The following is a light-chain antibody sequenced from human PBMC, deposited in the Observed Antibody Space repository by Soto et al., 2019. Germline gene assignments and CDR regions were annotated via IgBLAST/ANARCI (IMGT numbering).Light chain of an antibody. CDR2: RDN. CDR3: ASWDDSLSGRV. J-gene: IGLJ3*02. CDR1: SSNIGDNY. V-gene: IGLV1-47*01. Sequence: QSVLTQPPSASGTPGQRVTISCSGSSSNIGDNYVSWYQHLPGTAPKLLIYRDNQRPSGVPDRFSGSKSGTSASLAISGLRSEDEADYYCASWDDSLSGRVFGGGTQLTVL.